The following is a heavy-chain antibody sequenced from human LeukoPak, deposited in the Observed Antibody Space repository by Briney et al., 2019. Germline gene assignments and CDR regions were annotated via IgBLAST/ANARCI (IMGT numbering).Heavy chain of an antibody. V-gene: IGHV3-23*01. D-gene: IGHD6-13*01. CDR1: GLTFSSYA. CDR2: ISGSGGST. J-gene: IGHJ4*02. Sequence: GGSLSLSCAASGLTFSSYAMSWVGQAPGQGLEWVSAISGSGGSTYYADSVKGRFTISRDNTKNTLYLQMNSLRAEDTAVYYCAKEGIAAAGTLDYWGQGTLVTVSS. CDR3: AKEGIAAAGTLDY.